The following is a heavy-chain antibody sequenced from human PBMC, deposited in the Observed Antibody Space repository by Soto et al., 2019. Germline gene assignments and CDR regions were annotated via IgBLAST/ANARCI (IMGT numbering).Heavy chain of an antibody. CDR2: IFSNDEK. Sequence: QVTLKESGPVLVKPTETLTLTCTVSGFSLSNARMGVSWIRQPPVKALEWLAHIFSNDEKSYSTSLKSRLTISEDTTKSQVVLTMTNMDAVDTATYYCARAEGSGRGINWFDPWGQGTLVTVSS. V-gene: IGHV2-26*01. J-gene: IGHJ5*02. CDR1: GFSLSNARMG. CDR3: ARAEGSGRGINWFDP. D-gene: IGHD3-10*01.